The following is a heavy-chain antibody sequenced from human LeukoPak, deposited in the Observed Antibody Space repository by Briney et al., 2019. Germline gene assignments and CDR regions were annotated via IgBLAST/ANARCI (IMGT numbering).Heavy chain of an antibody. Sequence: SETLSLTCTVSGGSVSSGTYYWGWIRQSPDMGLEWIGIISHSGITDYNPSLKSRVTISVDTSKNQFSLKLSSVTAADTAVYYCARSGYSGSSDNDAFDIWGQGTMVTVSS. CDR3: ARSGYSGSSDNDAFDI. CDR1: GGSVSSGTYY. J-gene: IGHJ3*02. V-gene: IGHV4-39*07. D-gene: IGHD3-10*01. CDR2: ISHSGIT.